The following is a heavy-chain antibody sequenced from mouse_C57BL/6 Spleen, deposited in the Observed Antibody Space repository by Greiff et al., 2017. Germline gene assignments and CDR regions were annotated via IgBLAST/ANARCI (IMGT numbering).Heavy chain of an antibody. CDR1: GYAFSSYW. J-gene: IGHJ2*01. D-gene: IGHD2-12*01. CDR3: SYCYYFAY. Sequence: VQLVESGAELVKPGASVKISCKASGYAFSSYWMNWVKQRPGKGLEWIGEIYPGDGDTSYNGKFKGKATLTADKSSSTAYMELSRLTSEDSAVYACSYCYYFAYWGQGTTLTVSS. V-gene: IGHV1-80*01. CDR2: IYPGDGDT.